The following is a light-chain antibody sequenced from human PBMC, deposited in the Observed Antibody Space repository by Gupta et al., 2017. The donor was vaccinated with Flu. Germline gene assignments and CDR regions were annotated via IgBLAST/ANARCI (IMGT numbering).Light chain of an antibody. CDR3: VLCDGGTRKWV. CDR1: IGSVTSSYH. Sequence: TLTCASSIGSVTSSYHPTWFQQQPGQSPRPLIYRTTKRHSWTPARFSGSQLGGKAALTLSDVQSEDEADYYCVLCDGGTRKWVFGGGTKLTVL. CDR2: RTT. V-gene: IGLV7-43*01. J-gene: IGLJ3*02.